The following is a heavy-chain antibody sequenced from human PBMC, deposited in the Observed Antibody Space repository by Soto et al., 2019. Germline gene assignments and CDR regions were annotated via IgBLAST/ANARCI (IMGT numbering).Heavy chain of an antibody. V-gene: IGHV4-31*02. J-gene: IGHJ4*02. Sequence: QVKLQESGPGLVTPSQSLSLTCTVSGGSIRSGGCYWRWLRQHPGRGVEWLGNISYSRKTDSNPSLESRIDMSLDTPSNRCSPKLWSVTAADTAVYYCAASPNADFFDYWGRGALGTVSA. CDR2: ISYSRKT. CDR3: AASPNADFFDY. CDR1: GGSIRSGGCY.